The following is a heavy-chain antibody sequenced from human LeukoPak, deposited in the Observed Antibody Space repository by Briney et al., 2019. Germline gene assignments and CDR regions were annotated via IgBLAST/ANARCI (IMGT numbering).Heavy chain of an antibody. CDR1: GYTFTSYA. D-gene: IGHD2-8*01. Sequence: ASVKVSCKASGYTFTSYAMHWVRQAPGRRLEWMGWINAGNGNTKYSQKFQGRVTITRDTSASTAYMELSSLRSEDTAVYYCARAYCTNGVCYNNWFDPWGQGTLVTVSS. V-gene: IGHV1-3*01. CDR3: ARAYCTNGVCYNNWFDP. CDR2: INAGNGNT. J-gene: IGHJ5*02.